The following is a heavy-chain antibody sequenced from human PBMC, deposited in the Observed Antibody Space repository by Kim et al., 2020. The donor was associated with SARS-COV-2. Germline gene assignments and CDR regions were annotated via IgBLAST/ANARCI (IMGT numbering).Heavy chain of an antibody. CDR3: ARDSLGSGGDYYYYGMDV. D-gene: IGHD6-19*01. Sequence: SGKGRFTISRDNAKNSLYLQMNSLRAEDTAVYYCARDSLGSGGDYYYYGMDVWGQGTTVTVSS. V-gene: IGHV3-11*05. J-gene: IGHJ6*02.